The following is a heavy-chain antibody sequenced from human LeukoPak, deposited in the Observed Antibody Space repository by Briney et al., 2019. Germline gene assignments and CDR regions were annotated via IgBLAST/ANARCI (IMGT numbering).Heavy chain of an antibody. CDR3: ARGPYDSSGYYFQPSDY. CDR1: GGTFSSYA. Sequence: ASVKVSCKASGGTFSSYAISWVRQAPGQGLEWMGGIIPIFGTANYAQEFQGRVTITADESTSTAYMELSSLRSEDTAVYYCARGPYDSSGYYFQPSDYWGQGTLVTVSS. V-gene: IGHV1-69*13. CDR2: IIPIFGTA. D-gene: IGHD3-22*01. J-gene: IGHJ4*02.